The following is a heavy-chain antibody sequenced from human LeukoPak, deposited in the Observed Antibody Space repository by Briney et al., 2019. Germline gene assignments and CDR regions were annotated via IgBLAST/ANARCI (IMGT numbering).Heavy chain of an antibody. V-gene: IGHV1-46*01. Sequence: ASVKVSCKASGYTFTMYHIHWVRQAPGQGLEWMGMINPSDGATTYAQRFQGRVTLIRDMSTTTVYMDLHSLRFEDTAVYFCASGQRGGLGGNLGGLFASYYTYYYMDVWGRGTTVTVSS. D-gene: IGHD4-23*01. J-gene: IGHJ6*03. CDR1: GYTFTMYH. CDR3: ASGQRGGLGGNLGGLFASYYTYYYMDV. CDR2: INPSDGAT.